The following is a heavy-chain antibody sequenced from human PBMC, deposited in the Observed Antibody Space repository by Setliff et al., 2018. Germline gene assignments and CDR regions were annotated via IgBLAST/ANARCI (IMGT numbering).Heavy chain of an antibody. CDR2: ISTSGRYI. CDR3: AREELWFGELASYYYYGMDV. Sequence: VGSLRLSCAASGFTFGHYTMNWVRQAPGKGLEWVSSISTSGRYIYYADSVKGRFTISRDNAKNSLYLQMNSLRAEDTAVYYCAREELWFGELASYYYYGMDVWGQGTTVTVSS. CDR1: GFTFGHYT. J-gene: IGHJ6*02. V-gene: IGHV3-21*01. D-gene: IGHD3-10*01.